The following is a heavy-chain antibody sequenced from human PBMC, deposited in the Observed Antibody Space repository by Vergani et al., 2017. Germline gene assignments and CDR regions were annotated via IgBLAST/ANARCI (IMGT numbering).Heavy chain of an antibody. CDR1: EFIFSNYG. D-gene: IGHD3-10*01. CDR3: AKDVYYGSGLYYFDY. J-gene: IGHJ4*02. CDR2: IRYDGINK. V-gene: IGHV3-30*02. Sequence: QVQLVESGGGVVQPGGSLRLSCAASEFIFSNYGMHCVRQAPGKGLEWVAFIRYDGINKYYADSVKGRFTISRDNSKNTLYLQMNSLRAEDTAVYYCAKDVYYGSGLYYFDYWGQGTLVTVSS.